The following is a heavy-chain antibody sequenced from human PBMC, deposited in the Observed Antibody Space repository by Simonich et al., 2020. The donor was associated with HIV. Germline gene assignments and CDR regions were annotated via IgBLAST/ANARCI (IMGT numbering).Heavy chain of an antibody. CDR1: GFTFSSYG. V-gene: IGHV3-33*01. D-gene: IGHD4-17*01. J-gene: IGHJ4*02. Sequence: QVQLVESGGGVVQPGKSLRLSCAASGFTFSSYGMHWVRQAPARGLKLVEVIGNDGKIKYYAQSVKGRITISRDNSKNTLYLQMNSLRAEDTAMYYCVRRFDYGGDYWGQGTLVTVSS. CDR2: IGNDGKIK. CDR3: VRRFDYGGDY.